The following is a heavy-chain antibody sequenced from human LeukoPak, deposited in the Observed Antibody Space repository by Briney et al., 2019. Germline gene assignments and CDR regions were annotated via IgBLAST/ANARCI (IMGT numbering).Heavy chain of an antibody. J-gene: IGHJ4*02. V-gene: IGHV3-30*03. CDR1: GFTFSTYG. CDR2: ISYDGSNE. D-gene: IGHD1-26*01. Sequence: GGSLRLSCAASGFTFSTYGMHWVRQAPGMGLEWVAVISYDGSNEYYADSVKGRFTISRDNAKNTLYLQMDSLRAEDTAVYYCARGSGSYGLWDYWGQGTLVTVSS. CDR3: ARGSGSYGLWDY.